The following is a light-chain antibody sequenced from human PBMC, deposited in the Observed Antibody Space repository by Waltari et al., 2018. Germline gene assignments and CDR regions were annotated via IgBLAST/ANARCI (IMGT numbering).Light chain of an antibody. Sequence: QSALTQPPSASGSPGQSVTISCTGTTSHVGGYNYVSWYQQHPGKAPKLMIYEVNKRPSGVPDRFSGSKSGNTASLAVSGLQAEDEADYYCSSYAGSNNLVVFGGGTKLTVL. CDR3: SSYAGSNNLVV. CDR2: EVN. J-gene: IGLJ2*01. V-gene: IGLV2-8*01. CDR1: TSHVGGYNY.